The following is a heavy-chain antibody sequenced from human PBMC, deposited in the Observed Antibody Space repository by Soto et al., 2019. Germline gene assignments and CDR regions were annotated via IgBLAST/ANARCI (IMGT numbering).Heavy chain of an antibody. CDR2: VNPNTAYT. CDR1: GYTFSTYY. CDR3: AGWHSPDSSGFYDPLDV. Sequence: ASVKVSCKTSGYTFSTYYINWVRQAPGQGLEWMGIVNPNTAYTSYAQKFQGRVTMTRDTSTSTVYMELSSLTSEDTAVYFCAGWHSPDSSGFYDPLDVWGQGTMVTV. J-gene: IGHJ3*01. D-gene: IGHD3-22*01. V-gene: IGHV1-46*01.